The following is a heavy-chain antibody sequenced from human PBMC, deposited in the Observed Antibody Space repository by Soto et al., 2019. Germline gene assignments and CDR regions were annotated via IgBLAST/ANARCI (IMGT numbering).Heavy chain of an antibody. Sequence: PSETLSLTCTVSGGSISSYYWSWIRQPPGKGLEWIGYIYYSGSTNYNPSLKSRVTISVDTSKNQFSLKLSSVTAADTAVYYCARGDIVVVVAATRRFDYWGQGTLVTVSS. D-gene: IGHD2-15*01. CDR3: ARGDIVVVVAATRRFDY. CDR2: IYYSGST. J-gene: IGHJ4*02. V-gene: IGHV4-59*12. CDR1: GGSISSYY.